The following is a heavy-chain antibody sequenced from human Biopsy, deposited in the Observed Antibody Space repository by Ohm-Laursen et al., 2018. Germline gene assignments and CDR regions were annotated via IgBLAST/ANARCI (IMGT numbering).Heavy chain of an antibody. CDR3: TSNVDDYRSYKDF. J-gene: IGHJ4*02. D-gene: IGHD5-24*01. V-gene: IGHV4-4*07. Sequence: SETLSLTCSVSGGSTNDYFWSWIRQPAGETLEWIGRIYSSGGSSYNPSLKSRISMSMDTSNNQFSLTLTSVTAADTAVYYCTSNVDDYRSYKDFWGRGTLVTVSS. CDR1: GGSTNDYF. CDR2: IYSSGGS.